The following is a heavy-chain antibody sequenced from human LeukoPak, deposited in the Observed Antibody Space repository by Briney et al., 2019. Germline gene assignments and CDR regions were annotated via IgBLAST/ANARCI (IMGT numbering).Heavy chain of an antibody. CDR3: ARVAAAGTGIFVNFYYPMDI. CDR2: ISSSGSTI. D-gene: IGHD6-13*01. Sequence: LSLTCTVSGGSISSSSYYWGWIRQPPGKGLEWVSYISSSGSTIYYADSVKGRFTISRDNAKNSVDLQMNSLRVEDTAVYYCARVAAAGTGIFVNFYYPMDIWGKGTTVTISS. V-gene: IGHV3-11*04. CDR1: GGSISSSSYY. J-gene: IGHJ6*03.